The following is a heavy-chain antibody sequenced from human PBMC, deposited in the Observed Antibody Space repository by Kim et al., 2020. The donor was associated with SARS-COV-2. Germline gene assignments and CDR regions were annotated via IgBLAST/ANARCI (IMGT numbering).Heavy chain of an antibody. J-gene: IGHJ4*02. CDR1: GGSISSGGNS. Sequence: SETLSLTCAVSGGSISSGGNSWSWIRQPPGKGLEWIGYIFHSGNTFYNPSLESRVTISMDRSKNQFSLKLNSVTAADTAVYYCVRGAGDYWGQGILVTVSS. D-gene: IGHD6-19*01. V-gene: IGHV4-30-2*01. CDR2: IFHSGNT. CDR3: VRGAGDY.